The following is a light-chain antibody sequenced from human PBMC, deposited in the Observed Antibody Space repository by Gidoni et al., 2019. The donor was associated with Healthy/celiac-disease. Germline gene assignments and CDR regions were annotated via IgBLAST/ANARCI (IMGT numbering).Light chain of an antibody. CDR2: DVS. J-gene: IGLJ1*01. CDR3: CSYAGSYTS. Sequence: QSALTQPRPVSGSPGQSVTISCPGTSSDVGGYNYVSWYQQHPGKAPKLMIYDVSKRPSGVPDRFSGSKSGNTASLTISGLQAEDEADYYCCSYAGSYTSFGTGTKVTVL. V-gene: IGLV2-11*01. CDR1: SSDVGGYNY.